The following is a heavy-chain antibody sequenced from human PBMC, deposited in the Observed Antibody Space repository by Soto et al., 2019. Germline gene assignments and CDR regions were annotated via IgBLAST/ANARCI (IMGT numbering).Heavy chain of an antibody. CDR1: GFTFDDYA. D-gene: IGHD5-18*01. CDR3: AKDHGYSYGYQDY. J-gene: IGHJ4*02. Sequence: EVRLVESGGGLAQPGRSLRLSCAASGFTFDDYAMHWVRQAPGKGLEWVSGISWNSGSIAYADSVKGRFTISRDNAKSSLYLQMNSLRTEDTALCYCAKDHGYSYGYQDYWGQGTLVTVSS. CDR2: ISWNSGSI. V-gene: IGHV3-9*01.